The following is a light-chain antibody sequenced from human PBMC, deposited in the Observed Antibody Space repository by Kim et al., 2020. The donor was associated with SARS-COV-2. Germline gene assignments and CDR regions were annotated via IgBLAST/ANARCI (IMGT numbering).Light chain of an antibody. J-gene: IGKJ4*01. CDR1: QSVSSN. CDR2: GAS. CDR3: QQYNNWLT. Sequence: SWSPGERATLSCRASQSVSSNLAWYQQKPGQAPRLLIYGASTRATGIPARFSGSGSGTEFTLTIGSLQSEDFAVYYCQQYNNWLTFGGGTKVDIK. V-gene: IGKV3-15*01.